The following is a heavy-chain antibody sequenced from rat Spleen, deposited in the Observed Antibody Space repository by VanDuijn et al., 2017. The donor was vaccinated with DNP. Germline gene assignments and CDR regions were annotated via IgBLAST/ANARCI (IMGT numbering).Heavy chain of an antibody. Sequence: QVQLKESGPGLVQPSQTLSLTCTVSGFSLTNYGVSWVRQPPGKGLEWIAAISSGGSTYYNSVFKFRLSISRDTSKSQVFLKMNSLQTEDTAIYFCSRDRDSTGIRTWYFDFWGPGTMVTVSS. D-gene: IGHD1-4*01. J-gene: IGHJ1*01. CDR2: ISSGGST. V-gene: IGHV2S12*01. CDR1: GFSLTNYG. CDR3: SRDRDSTGIRTWYFDF.